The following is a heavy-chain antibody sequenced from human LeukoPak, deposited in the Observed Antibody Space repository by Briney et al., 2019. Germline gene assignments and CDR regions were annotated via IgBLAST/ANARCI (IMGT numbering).Heavy chain of an antibody. CDR2: MNPNSGNT. Sequence: ASVKVSCEASGYTFTSYDINWVRQATGQGLEWMGWMNPNSGNTGYAQKFQGRVTMTRNTSISTAYMELSSLRSEDTAVYYCARPPSREGHTSRYYCYGMDVWGQGTTVTVSS. J-gene: IGHJ6*02. CDR1: GYTFTSYD. V-gene: IGHV1-8*01. CDR3: ARPPSREGHTSRYYCYGMDV. D-gene: IGHD5-24*01.